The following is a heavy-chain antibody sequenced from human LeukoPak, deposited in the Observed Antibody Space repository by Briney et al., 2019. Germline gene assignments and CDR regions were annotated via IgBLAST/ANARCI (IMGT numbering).Heavy chain of an antibody. V-gene: IGHV4-34*01. D-gene: IGHD5-24*01. J-gene: IGHJ5*02. CDR3: ARNRDGYTPFWFDP. Sequence: SETLSLTCAVNGGSFSRYYWSWIRQPPGKGLEWIGEINHRGSTNYNPSLKSRVTISVDTSKNQFSLKLSSVTAADTAMYYCARNRDGYTPFWFDPWGQGTLVTVSS. CDR1: GGSFSRYY. CDR2: INHRGST.